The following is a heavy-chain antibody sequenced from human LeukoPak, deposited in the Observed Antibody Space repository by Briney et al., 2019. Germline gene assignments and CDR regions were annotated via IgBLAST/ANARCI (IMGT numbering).Heavy chain of an antibody. Sequence: GGSLRLSCAASGFTFSSYGMHWVRQAPGKGLEWVAFIRYDGSNKYYADSVKGRFTISRDNSKNTLYLQLNSLRAEDTAVYYCAKGIRFLEWLLSPDFDYWGQGTLVTVSS. D-gene: IGHD3-3*01. CDR1: GFTFSSYG. J-gene: IGHJ4*02. V-gene: IGHV3-30*02. CDR3: AKGIRFLEWLLSPDFDY. CDR2: IRYDGSNK.